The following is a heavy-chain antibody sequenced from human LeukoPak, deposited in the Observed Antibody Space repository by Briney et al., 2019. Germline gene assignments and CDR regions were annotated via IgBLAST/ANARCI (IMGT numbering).Heavy chain of an antibody. V-gene: IGHV1-18*01. J-gene: IGHJ4*02. D-gene: IGHD1-26*01. CDR2: ISAYNGNT. CDR1: GYTFTSYG. Sequence: ASVKVSCKASGYTFTSYGISWVRQAPGQGLEWMGWISAYNGNTNYAQKLQGRVTMTTDTSTSTAYMELRSLRSGDTAVYYCARSIREPPRGYYFDYWGQGTLVTVSS. CDR3: ARSIREPPRGYYFDY.